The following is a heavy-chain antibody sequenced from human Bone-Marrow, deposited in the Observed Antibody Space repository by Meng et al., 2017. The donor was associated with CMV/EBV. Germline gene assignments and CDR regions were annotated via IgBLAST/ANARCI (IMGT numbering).Heavy chain of an antibody. Sequence: SETLSLTCTVSDGSISSSSYYWSWIRQSPGKGLECIGYVHYSGSTNYNPSLRSRATISVDTSKNQFSLKLSSVTAADTAVYYCARTLYDFWGGYYTLYFDYWGQGTLVTVSS. D-gene: IGHD3-3*01. J-gene: IGHJ4*02. V-gene: IGHV4-61*01. CDR1: DGSISSSSYY. CDR3: ARTLYDFWGGYYTLYFDY. CDR2: VHYSGST.